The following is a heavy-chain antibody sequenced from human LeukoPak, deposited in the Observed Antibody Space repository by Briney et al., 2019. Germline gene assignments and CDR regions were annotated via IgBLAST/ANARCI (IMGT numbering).Heavy chain of an antibody. V-gene: IGHV4-59*01. CDR3: ARGYYYDSSGYFLDF. Sequence: SETLSLTCTVSGGSISSYYWSWIRQPPGKGLEWIGYIYYSGSTNYNPSLKSRVTISVDTSKNQFSLKLSSVTAADTAVCYCARGYYYDSSGYFLDFWGQGTLVTVSS. J-gene: IGHJ4*02. CDR2: IYYSGST. CDR1: GGSISSYY. D-gene: IGHD3-22*01.